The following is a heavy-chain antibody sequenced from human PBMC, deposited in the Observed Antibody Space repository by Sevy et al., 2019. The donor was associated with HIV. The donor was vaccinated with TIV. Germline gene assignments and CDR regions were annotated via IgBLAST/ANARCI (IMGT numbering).Heavy chain of an antibody. CDR3: ASGPYYDFWSGRY. J-gene: IGHJ4*02. CDR1: GFTFNNYG. V-gene: IGHV3-33*08. D-gene: IGHD3-3*01. Sequence: GGSLRLSCAASGFTFNNYGMHWVRQAPGKGLEWVALIWYDGSKKYYADSVKGRFAISRDNSKNTLYLQMNSLRPEDTAVYYCASGPYYDFWSGRYWGQGTLVTVSS. CDR2: IWYDGSKK.